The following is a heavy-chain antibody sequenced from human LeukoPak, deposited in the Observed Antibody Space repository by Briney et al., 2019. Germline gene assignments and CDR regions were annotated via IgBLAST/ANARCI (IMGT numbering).Heavy chain of an antibody. CDR3: ARVETFGGVIVYGHFDY. D-gene: IGHD3-16*02. V-gene: IGHV4-39*07. CDR1: GGSISSTTYY. Sequence: SETLSLTCTVSGGSISSTTYYWGWIRQPPGKGLEWIGSISYSGNTKYSPSLKGRVTISVDTSKNQFSLKLSSVTAADTAVYYCARVETFGGVIVYGHFDYWGQGTLVTVSS. J-gene: IGHJ4*02. CDR2: ISYSGNT.